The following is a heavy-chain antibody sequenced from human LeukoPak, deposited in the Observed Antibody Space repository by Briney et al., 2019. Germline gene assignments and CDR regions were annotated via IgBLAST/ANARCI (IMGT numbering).Heavy chain of an antibody. CDR1: GYTFTGYY. J-gene: IGHJ4*02. V-gene: IGHV1-2*02. CDR2: INPNSDFT. CDR3: ARGLERTKFDY. Sequence: ASVKVSCKASGYTFTGYYMHWVRQAPGQGLEWMGWINPNSDFTNFAQNFQGRVTMTSDTSISTAYMELSRLRSDDTAVYYCARGLERTKFDYWGQGTLVTVSS.